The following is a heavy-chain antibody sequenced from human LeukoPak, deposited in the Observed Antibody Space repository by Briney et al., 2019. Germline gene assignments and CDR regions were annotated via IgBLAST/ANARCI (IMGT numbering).Heavy chain of an antibody. CDR3: AREYQYYYDSSGYFDY. V-gene: IGHV4-39*07. CDR1: GSSIDSSSYY. J-gene: IGHJ4*02. D-gene: IGHD3-22*01. CDR2: IYYSGST. Sequence: PPETLSLTCSVSGSSIDSSSYYWGWIRQPPGKGLEWIGIIYYSGSTYYNPSLKSRVTISVDTSKNQFSLKLSSVTAADTAVYYCAREYQYYYDSSGYFDYWGQGTLVTVSS.